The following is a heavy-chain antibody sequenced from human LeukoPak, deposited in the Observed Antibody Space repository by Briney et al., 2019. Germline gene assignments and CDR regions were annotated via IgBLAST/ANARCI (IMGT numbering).Heavy chain of an antibody. CDR1: GYTFTGCY. Sequence: GASVKVSCKASGYTFTGCYMHWVRQAPGQGLEWMGRINPNSGGTNYAQKFQGRVTMTRDTSISTAYMELSRLRSDDTAVYYCARVPPRGSGSYNLFDYWGQGTLVTVSS. D-gene: IGHD1-26*01. V-gene: IGHV1-2*06. CDR2: INPNSGGT. J-gene: IGHJ4*02. CDR3: ARVPPRGSGSYNLFDY.